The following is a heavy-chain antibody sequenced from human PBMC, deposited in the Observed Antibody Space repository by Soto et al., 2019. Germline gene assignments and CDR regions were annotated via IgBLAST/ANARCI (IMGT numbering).Heavy chain of an antibody. Sequence: TGGSLRLSCAASGFTFSSYAMHWVRQAPGKGLEYVSAISSNGGSTYYANSVKGRFTISRDNSKNTLYLQMGSLRAEDMAVYYCARGAHNWNEKANDYWGQGTLVTVSS. D-gene: IGHD1-1*01. CDR2: ISSNGGST. V-gene: IGHV3-64*01. CDR3: ARGAHNWNEKANDY. J-gene: IGHJ4*02. CDR1: GFTFSSYA.